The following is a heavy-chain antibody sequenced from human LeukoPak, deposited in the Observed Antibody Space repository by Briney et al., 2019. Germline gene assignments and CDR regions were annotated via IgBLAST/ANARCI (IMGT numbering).Heavy chain of an antibody. D-gene: IGHD2-2*01. V-gene: IGHV1-69*05. Sequence: ASVKVSCKASGGTFSSYAISWVRQAPGQRLEWMGGIIPIFGTANYAQKFQGRVTITTDESTSTAYMELSSLRSEDTAVYYCARDIVVVPAAIHWFDPWGQGTLVTVSS. CDR2: IIPIFGTA. J-gene: IGHJ5*02. CDR1: GGTFSSYA. CDR3: ARDIVVVPAAIHWFDP.